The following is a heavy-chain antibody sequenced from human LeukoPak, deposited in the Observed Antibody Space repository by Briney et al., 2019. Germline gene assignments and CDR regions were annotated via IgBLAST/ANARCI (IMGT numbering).Heavy chain of an antibody. V-gene: IGHV4-34*01. D-gene: IGHD3-10*01. Sequence: SETLSPTCAVYGGSFSGYYWSWIRQPPGKGLEWIGEINHSGSTNYNPSLKSRVTISVDTSKNQFSLKLSSVTAADTAVYYCARIDGSGSYLFDYWGQGTLVTVSS. CDR1: GGSFSGYY. J-gene: IGHJ4*02. CDR3: ARIDGSGSYLFDY. CDR2: INHSGST.